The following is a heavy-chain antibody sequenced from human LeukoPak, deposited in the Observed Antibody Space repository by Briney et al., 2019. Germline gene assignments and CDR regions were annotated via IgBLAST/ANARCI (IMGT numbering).Heavy chain of an antibody. CDR2: IIPIFGTA. J-gene: IGHJ4*02. Sequence: SVKVSCKASGGTFSSYAISWVRQAPGQGLEWMGGIIPIFGTANYAQKFQGRVTITTDESTSTAYMELSSLRSEDTAVYYCAREAAPLTVTTYYFDYWGQGTLVTVSS. V-gene: IGHV1-69*05. CDR3: AREAAPLTVTTYYFDY. D-gene: IGHD4-17*01. CDR1: GGTFSSYA.